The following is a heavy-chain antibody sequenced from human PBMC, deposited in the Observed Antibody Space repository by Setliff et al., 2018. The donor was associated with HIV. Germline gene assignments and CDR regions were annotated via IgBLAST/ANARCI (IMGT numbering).Heavy chain of an antibody. V-gene: IGHV1-8*02. J-gene: IGHJ4*02. CDR3: ARGRYSSGLTDN. D-gene: IGHD6-19*01. Sequence: ASVKVSCKASGYTFSSYDINWVRQASGQGLEWMGWMNPKSGNTGYAQKFQGRVAMTRNTSISTAYMELRSLKSGDTAVYYCARGRYSSGLTDNWGQGTQVTVS. CDR1: GYTFSSYD. CDR2: MNPKSGNT.